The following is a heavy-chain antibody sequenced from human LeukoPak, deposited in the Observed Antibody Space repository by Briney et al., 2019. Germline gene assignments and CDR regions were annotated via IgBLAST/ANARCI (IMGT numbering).Heavy chain of an antibody. V-gene: IGHV4-59*01. CDR2: IYYSGST. Sequence: SETLSLTCTVSGGSISSYYWSWIRQPPGKGLEWIGYIYYSGSTNYNPSLKSRVTISVDTSKNQFSLKLSSVTAADTAVYYCATYVWESYRREAINWFDPWGQGTLVTVSS. CDR1: GGSISSYY. J-gene: IGHJ5*02. D-gene: IGHD3-16*02. CDR3: ATYVWESYRREAINWFDP.